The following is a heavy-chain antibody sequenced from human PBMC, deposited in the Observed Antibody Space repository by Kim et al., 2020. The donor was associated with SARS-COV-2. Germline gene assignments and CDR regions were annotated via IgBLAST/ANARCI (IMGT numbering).Heavy chain of an antibody. V-gene: IGHV4-59*01. CDR2: IYYSGST. CDR3: ARDYGGATTFSYYYYGMDV. D-gene: IGHD1-26*01. CDR1: GGSISSYY. J-gene: IGHJ6*02. Sequence: SETLSLTCTVSGGSISSYYWSWIRQHPGKGLEWIGYIYYSGSTNYNPSLKSRVTISVDTSKNQFSLKLSSVTAADTAVYYCARDYGGATTFSYYYYGMDVWGQGTTVTVSS.